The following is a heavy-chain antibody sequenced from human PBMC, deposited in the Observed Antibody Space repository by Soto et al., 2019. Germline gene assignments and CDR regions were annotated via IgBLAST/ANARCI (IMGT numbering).Heavy chain of an antibody. CDR2: ISSSGSTI. CDR3: ARGGSSRYYAMDV. CDR1: EFTFRAYN. Sequence: GPLRPSCAASEFTFRAYNMSWFRQPPGKGLEWVSYISSSGSTIFYADSVKGRFTISRDNTKNSLYLQMNSLRAEDTAVYYCARGGSSRYYAMDVWGQGTTVTVSS. J-gene: IGHJ6*02. D-gene: IGHD3-10*01. V-gene: IGHV3-11*01.